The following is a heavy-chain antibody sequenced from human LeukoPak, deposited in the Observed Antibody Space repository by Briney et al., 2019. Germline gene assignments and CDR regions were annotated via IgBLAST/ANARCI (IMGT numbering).Heavy chain of an antibody. CDR2: ISAYNGNT. J-gene: IGHJ5*02. CDR1: GYTFTSHG. Sequence: GASVKVSCKASGYTFTSHGISWVRQAPGQGLEWMGWISAYNGNTNYAQKLQGRVTMTTDTSTSTAYMELRSLRSDDTAVYYCARFLSPYGSGSSSYGFDPWGQGTLVTVSS. D-gene: IGHD3-10*01. V-gene: IGHV1-18*01. CDR3: ARFLSPYGSGSSSYGFDP.